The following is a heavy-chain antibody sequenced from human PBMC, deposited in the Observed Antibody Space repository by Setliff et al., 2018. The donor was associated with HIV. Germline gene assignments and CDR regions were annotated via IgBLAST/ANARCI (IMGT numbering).Heavy chain of an antibody. D-gene: IGHD3-10*01. V-gene: IGHV4-61*02. CDR1: GASLNSGSYF. J-gene: IGHJ4*02. CDR2: IYTSGDT. CDR3: ARGSYTVRIDY. Sequence: SETLSLTCTVSGASLNSGSYFWSWVRQPAGKGLEWIGRIYTSGDTNYNPSLKSRVTISRDTSENQFSLRLSSVTAADTAVYYCARGSYTVRIDYWGQGTRVTVSS.